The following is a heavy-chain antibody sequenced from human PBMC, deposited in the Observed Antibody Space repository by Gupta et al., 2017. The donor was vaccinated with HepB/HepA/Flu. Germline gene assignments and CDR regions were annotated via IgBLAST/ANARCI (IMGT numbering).Heavy chain of an antibody. CDR1: GFTFSSYG. J-gene: IGHJ3*02. V-gene: IGHV3-33*01. D-gene: IGHD6-13*01. CDR2: IWYDGSNK. CDR3: ARDGHSSSWYDAFDI. Sequence: QVQLVASGGGVVQPGRCLRLCCAASGFTFSSYGMHWVRQAPGKGLEWVAVIWYDGSNKYYADAVKGRFTISRDNSKNTLYLQMNSLRDEDTAVYYCARDGHSSSWYDAFDIWGQGTMVTVSS.